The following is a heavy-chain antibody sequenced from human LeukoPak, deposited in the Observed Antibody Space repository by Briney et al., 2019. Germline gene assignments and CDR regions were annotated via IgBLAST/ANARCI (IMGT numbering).Heavy chain of an antibody. CDR2: TNHSGST. D-gene: IGHD6-13*01. J-gene: IGHJ4*02. CDR3: ARPGSSGTEDY. CDR1: GGSFSGYY. V-gene: IGHV4-34*01. Sequence: PSETLSLTCAVYGGSFSGYYWSWIRQPPGKGLEWIGETNHSGSTNYNPSLKSRVTISVDTSKNQFSLKLSSVTAADTAVYYCARPGSSGTEDYWGQGTLVTVSS.